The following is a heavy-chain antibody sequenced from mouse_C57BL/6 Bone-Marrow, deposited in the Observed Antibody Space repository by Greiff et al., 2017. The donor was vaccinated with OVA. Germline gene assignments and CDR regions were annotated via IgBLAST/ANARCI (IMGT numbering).Heavy chain of an antibody. Sequence: QVQLKQSGPGLVQPSQSLSITCTVSGFSLTSYGVHWVRQSPGKGLEWLGVIWSGGSTDYNAAFISRLSISKDNSKSQVFFKMNRLQADDTAIYYCARNERTTVVATRDYYAMDYWGQGTSVTVSS. V-gene: IGHV2-2*01. CDR2: IWSGGST. J-gene: IGHJ4*01. CDR3: ARNERTTVVATRDYYAMDY. CDR1: GFSLTSYG. D-gene: IGHD1-1*01.